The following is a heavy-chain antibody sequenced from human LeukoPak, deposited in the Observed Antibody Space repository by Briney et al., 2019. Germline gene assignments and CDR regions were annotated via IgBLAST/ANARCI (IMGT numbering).Heavy chain of an antibody. J-gene: IGHJ6*03. CDR1: GGSISSGGYS. D-gene: IGHD5-12*01. CDR2: IYYSGST. V-gene: IGHV4-30-4*07. Sequence: SETLSLTCAVSGGSISSGGYSWSWIRQPPGKGLEWIGYIYYSGSTYYNPSLKSRVTISVDTSKNQFSLKLSSVTAADTAMYYCARASWLPQTRNYYYMDVWGKGTTVTISS. CDR3: ARASWLPQTRNYYYMDV.